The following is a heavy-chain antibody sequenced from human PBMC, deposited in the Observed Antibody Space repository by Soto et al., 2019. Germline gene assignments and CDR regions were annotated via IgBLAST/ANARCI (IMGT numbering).Heavy chain of an antibody. D-gene: IGHD2-2*02. CDR3: ARGGIVVVPAAISPGMDV. CDR1: GYTFTSYD. CDR2: MNPNSGNT. J-gene: IGHJ6*02. V-gene: IGHV1-8*01. Sequence: GASVKVSCKASGYTFTSYDINWVRQATGQGLEWMGWMNPNSGNTGYAQKFQGRVTMTRNTSISTAYMELSSLRSEDTAVYYCARGGIVVVPAAISPGMDVWGQGTTVTVS.